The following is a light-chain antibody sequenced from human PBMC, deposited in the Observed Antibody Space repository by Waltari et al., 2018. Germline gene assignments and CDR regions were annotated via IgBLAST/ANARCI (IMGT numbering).Light chain of an antibody. Sequence: EIVMTQSPATLSLSPGARATLSCWASQNFGSHLDWYQQKPGQAPRLLIYDASSRATGIPARFSGSGSGTAFTLTISSLQPADCAVYYCQQYKTWPRVFGGGTKVESK. CDR1: QNFGSH. CDR2: DAS. V-gene: IGKV3-15*01. J-gene: IGKJ4*01. CDR3: QQYKTWPRV.